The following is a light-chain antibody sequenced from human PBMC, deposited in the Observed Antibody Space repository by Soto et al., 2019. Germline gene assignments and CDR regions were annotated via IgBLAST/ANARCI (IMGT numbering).Light chain of an antibody. CDR3: QQYGSPWT. V-gene: IGKV3-20*01. CDR2: GAS. Sequence: IVLTQSPGTLSLSPGERATLSCRASQSVSSSYLAWYQQKPGQAPRLLIYGASIRATGIPDRFSGSGSGTDFTLTISRLEPEDFAVYYCQQYGSPWTFGQGTKVEIK. J-gene: IGKJ1*01. CDR1: QSVSSSY.